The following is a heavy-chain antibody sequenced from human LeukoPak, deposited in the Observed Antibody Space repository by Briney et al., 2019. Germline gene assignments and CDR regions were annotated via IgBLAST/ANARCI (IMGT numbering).Heavy chain of an antibody. CDR2: IYHSGST. CDR3: ARVRGYGSGWYRGTDFDY. V-gene: IGHV4-38-2*01. CDR1: GYSISSGYY. Sequence: SETLSLTCAVSGYSISSGYYWGWIRQPPGKGLEWIGSIYHSGSTYYNPSLKSRVTISVDTSKNQFSLKLSSVTAADTAVYCCARVRGYGSGWYRGTDFDYWGQGTLVTVSS. D-gene: IGHD6-19*01. J-gene: IGHJ4*02.